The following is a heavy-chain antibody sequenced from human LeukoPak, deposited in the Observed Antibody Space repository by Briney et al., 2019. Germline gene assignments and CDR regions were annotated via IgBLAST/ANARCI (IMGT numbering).Heavy chain of an antibody. CDR1: GFTFSGAA. V-gene: IGHV3-73*01. J-gene: IGHJ4*02. CDR2: IRSKANSYAT. Sequence: GGSLRLSCATSGFTFSGAAIHWVRQASGKGLEWVGRIRSKANSYATTDAASVKGRFTISRDDSKNTAYLQMDSLKPEDTAVYYCTRPSYDSSVSGVVYWGQGTLVTVSS. CDR3: TRPSYDSSVSGVVY. D-gene: IGHD3-22*01.